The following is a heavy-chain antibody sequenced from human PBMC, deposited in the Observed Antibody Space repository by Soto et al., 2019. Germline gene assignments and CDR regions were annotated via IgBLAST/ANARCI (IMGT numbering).Heavy chain of an antibody. J-gene: IGHJ4*02. CDR1: GGSFSDYY. D-gene: IGHD5-12*01. CDR2: INHSGGS. CDR3: ARAKGYTGYDLFY. V-gene: IGHV4-34*01. Sequence: SETLSLTCAVYGGSFSDYYWSWIRQPPGKGLEWIGEINHSGGSDYNPSLKSRVSISVDTSKNQFSLRLSSVTAADTAVYYCARAKGYTGYDLFYWGQGTLLTVSS.